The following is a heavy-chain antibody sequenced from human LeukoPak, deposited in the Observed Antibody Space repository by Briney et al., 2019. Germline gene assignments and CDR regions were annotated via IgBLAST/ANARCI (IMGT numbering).Heavy chain of an antibody. CDR2: IKQDGSEK. J-gene: IGHJ3*02. CDR3: ALALGYCDHDAFDI. D-gene: IGHD2-8*02. V-gene: IGHV3-7*01. Sequence: GGSLRLSCAASGFTFSSYWMSWVRQAPGKGLEWVANIKQDGSEKYYVDSVKGRFTISRDNAKNSLYLQINSLRAEDTAVYYCALALGYCDHDAFDIWGQGTMVTVSS. CDR1: GFTFSSYW.